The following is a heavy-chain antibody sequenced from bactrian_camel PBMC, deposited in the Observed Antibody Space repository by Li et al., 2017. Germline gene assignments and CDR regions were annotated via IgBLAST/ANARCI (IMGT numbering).Heavy chain of an antibody. Sequence: HVQLVESGGGSVQAGGSLRLSCAASGVFYSSYCIGWFRQRPGAEREGVANIYTGTGNTYYADSVKGRFTMSQDRAKNTVFLQMNNLKPDDSAMYYCAYDRLKGLGASPWYDYNTWGQGTQVTVS. CDR1: GVFYSSYC. J-gene: IGHJ4*01. D-gene: IGHD3*01. V-gene: IGHV3-2*01. CDR3: AYDRLKGLGASPWYDYNT. CDR2: IYTGTGNT.